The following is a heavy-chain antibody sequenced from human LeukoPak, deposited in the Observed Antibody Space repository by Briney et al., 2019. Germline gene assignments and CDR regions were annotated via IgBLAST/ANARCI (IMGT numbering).Heavy chain of an antibody. CDR3: AKGPMIVVVPAPNDY. D-gene: IGHD2-2*01. J-gene: IGHJ4*02. V-gene: IGHV3-64*01. Sequence: GGSLRLSCAASGFTFSSYAMHWVRQAPGKGLEYVSAISSNGGSTYYANSVKGRFTISRDNSKNTLYLQMNSLRAEDTAVYYCAKGPMIVVVPAPNDYWGQGTLVTVSS. CDR2: ISSNGGST. CDR1: GFTFSSYA.